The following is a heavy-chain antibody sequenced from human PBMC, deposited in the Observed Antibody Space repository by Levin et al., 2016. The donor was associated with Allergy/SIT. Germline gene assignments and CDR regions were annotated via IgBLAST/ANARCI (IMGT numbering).Heavy chain of an antibody. Sequence: SETLSLTCTVSGGSISSYYWSWIRQPPGTGLEWIGNIYYSGSTNYNPSLKSRVTILVDTSKNQFSLKLNSVTAADTAVYYCARERYYDSSGYTYYYGMDVWGQGTAVTVSS. CDR3: ARERYYDSSGYTYYYGMDV. CDR2: IYYSGST. D-gene: IGHD3-22*01. V-gene: IGHV4-59*01. CDR1: GGSISSYY. J-gene: IGHJ6*02.